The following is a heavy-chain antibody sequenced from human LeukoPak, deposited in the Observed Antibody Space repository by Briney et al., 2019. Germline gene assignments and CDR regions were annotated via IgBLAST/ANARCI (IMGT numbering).Heavy chain of an antibody. CDR3: ASWFGENDALDI. CDR1: GYTFTSQY. Sequence: ASVKVSCKASGYTFTSQYVHWVRQAPGRGLEWMGIINPSGGSTRYAQKFQGRVTMTRDTSTSTVYMELKRLRSEDTAVYYCASWFGENDALDIWGQGTMVTVSS. V-gene: IGHV1-46*01. D-gene: IGHD3-10*01. J-gene: IGHJ3*02. CDR2: INPSGGST.